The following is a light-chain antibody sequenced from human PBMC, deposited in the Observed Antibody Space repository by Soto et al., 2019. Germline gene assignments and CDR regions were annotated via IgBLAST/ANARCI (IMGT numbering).Light chain of an antibody. V-gene: IGKV3-20*01. CDR2: GAS. J-gene: IGKJ1*01. CDR1: QSVIGNY. Sequence: EIVLTQSPATLSLSPGERATLSCRASQSVIGNYLAWYRQKPGQTPRLLIFGASRRATGIPDRFSGSGSGTDLDLTISRLEPEDFAVYYCQHYLHSPCAFGQGPKVEIK. CDR3: QHYLHSPCA.